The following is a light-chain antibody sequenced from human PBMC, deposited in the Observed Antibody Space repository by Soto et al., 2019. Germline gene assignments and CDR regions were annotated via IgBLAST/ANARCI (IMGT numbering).Light chain of an antibody. J-gene: IGKJ3*01. CDR3: QKYYSTPFT. Sequence: DIVMTQSPDSLAVSLGERATINCKSSQSVLYSSNNKNYLAWYQQKPGQPPKLLIYWASTRESGVPDRFSGSGSGIDFTLTISSLQAEDVAVYYCQKYYSTPFTFGPGTKVDI. V-gene: IGKV4-1*01. CDR1: QSVLYSSNNKNY. CDR2: WAS.